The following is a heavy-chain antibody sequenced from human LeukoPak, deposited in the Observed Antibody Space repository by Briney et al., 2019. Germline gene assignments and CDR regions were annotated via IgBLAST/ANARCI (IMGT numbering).Heavy chain of an antibody. Sequence: GGSLRLSCAASGFTVSSRYVSWVRQAPGKGLEWVSIIYSGGNTYCGDSVQGRFTISRDNSKNTVYLDMNSLRAEDTALYYCSGSSWYGYFDYWGQGTLVTVSS. D-gene: IGHD6-13*01. CDR2: IYSGGNT. CDR3: SGSSWYGYFDY. V-gene: IGHV3-53*01. CDR1: GFTVSSRY. J-gene: IGHJ4*02.